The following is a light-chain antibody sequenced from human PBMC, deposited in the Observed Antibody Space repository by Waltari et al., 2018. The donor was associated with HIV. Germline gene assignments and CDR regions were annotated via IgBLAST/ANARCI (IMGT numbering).Light chain of an antibody. CDR1: QSIIGTY. Sequence: EIVLTQSPGTLSLSPGNRVILSCRASQSIIGTYLAWYQQRPDRSPRLLIYGASTRATGIPDRFSGSGSGTDFTLTISRLEPEDSAMYYCQQYGSSPLTFGGGTKVEIK. V-gene: IGKV3-20*01. CDR3: QQYGSSPLT. J-gene: IGKJ4*01. CDR2: GAS.